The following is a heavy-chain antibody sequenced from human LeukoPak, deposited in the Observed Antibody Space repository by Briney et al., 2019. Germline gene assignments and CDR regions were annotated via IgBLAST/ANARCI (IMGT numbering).Heavy chain of an antibody. CDR3: ARGGVYYGSGSNWFDP. CDR1: GGSVSRGSYY. J-gene: IGHJ5*02. CDR2: IYYSGST. D-gene: IGHD3-10*01. V-gene: IGHV4-61*01. Sequence: PSETLSLTCTVSGGSVSRGSYYWSWIRQPPGKGLEGIGYIYYSGSTNYNPSLKSRVTISVDTSKSQFSLKLSSVTAADTAVYYCARGGVYYGSGSNWFDPWGQGTLVTVSS.